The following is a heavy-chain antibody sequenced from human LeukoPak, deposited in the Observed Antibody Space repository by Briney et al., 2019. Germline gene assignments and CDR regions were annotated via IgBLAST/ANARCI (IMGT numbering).Heavy chain of an antibody. CDR2: ISYDGGNK. D-gene: IGHD6-13*01. CDR1: GFTFSSYA. Sequence: GGSLRLSCAASGFTFSSYAMHWVRQAPGKGLEWVAVISYDGGNKYYANSVKGRFTISRDNSKNTLYLQMNSLRAEDTAVYYCAREVAVRIAAAGTDYW. CDR3: AREVAVRIAAAGTDY. V-gene: IGHV3-30-3*01. J-gene: IGHJ4*01.